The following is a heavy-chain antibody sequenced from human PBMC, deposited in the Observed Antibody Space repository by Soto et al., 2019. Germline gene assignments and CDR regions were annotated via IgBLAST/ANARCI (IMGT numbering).Heavy chain of an antibody. CDR1: GGSFSGYY. V-gene: IGHV4-34*01. CDR2: INHSGST. CDR3: AREGYHGMDV. J-gene: IGHJ6*02. Sequence: SETLSLTCAVYGGSFSGYYWSWIRQPPGKGLEWIGEINHSGSTNYNPSLKSRVTISVDTSKNQFSLKLSSVTAADTAVYYCAREGYHGMDVWGQGTTVTVSS.